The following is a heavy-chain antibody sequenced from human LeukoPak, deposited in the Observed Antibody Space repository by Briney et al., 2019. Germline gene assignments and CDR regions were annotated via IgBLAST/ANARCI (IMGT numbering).Heavy chain of an antibody. V-gene: IGHV5-51*01. J-gene: IGHJ4*02. CDR1: GYYFTSYW. Sequence: PGESLKISCMASGYYFTSYWIAWVLQMPGKGLEWMGIIYAGDSDTRYSPSFQGQVTMSVDKSLSTAFLQWRSLKASDSAMYYCARRGSGSNGDYDYWGQGTLVTVSS. D-gene: IGHD3-10*01. CDR2: IYAGDSDT. CDR3: ARRGSGSNGDYDY.